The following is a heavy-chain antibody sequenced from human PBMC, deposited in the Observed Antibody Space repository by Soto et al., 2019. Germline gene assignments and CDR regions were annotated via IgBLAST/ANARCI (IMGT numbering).Heavy chain of an antibody. CDR3: AKAITGSSYGMDV. Sequence: QVQLVESGGGVVQPGRSLRLSCAASGFTFSSYGMHWVRQAPGKGLEWGAGISYDGSNKYYAYSVKGRFTISRDNSKNTLYLQMNSVGAEETAVYYCAKAITGSSYGMDVWGQGTTVTVSS. CDR1: GFTFSSYG. J-gene: IGHJ6*02. CDR2: ISYDGSNK. V-gene: IGHV3-30*18. D-gene: IGHD2-8*02.